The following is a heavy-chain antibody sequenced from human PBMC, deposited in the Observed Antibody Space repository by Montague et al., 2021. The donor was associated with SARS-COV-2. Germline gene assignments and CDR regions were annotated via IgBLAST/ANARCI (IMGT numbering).Heavy chain of an antibody. J-gene: IGHJ6*02. D-gene: IGHD3-9*01. V-gene: IGHV4-39*01. CDR3: ARQVTGQYFDWILYGMDV. Sequence: SETLSLTCTVSGGSISSSSYYWGWIRQPPGKGLEWIGSIYYSGSTYYNPSLKSRVTISVDTSKNQFSLKLSSVTAADTAVYYCARQVTGQYFDWILYGMDVWGQGTTVTVSS. CDR1: GGSISSSSYY. CDR2: IYYSGST.